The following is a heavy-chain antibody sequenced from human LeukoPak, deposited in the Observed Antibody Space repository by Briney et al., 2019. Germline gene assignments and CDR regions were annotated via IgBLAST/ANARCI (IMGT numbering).Heavy chain of an antibody. V-gene: IGHV1-2*02. J-gene: IGHJ6*03. D-gene: IGHD3-9*01. Sequence: GASVKVSCKASGYTFTSYYMHWVRQAPGQGLEWMGWINPNSGGTNYAQKFQGRVTMTRDTSISTAYMELSRLRSDDTAVYYCARGGHIRYFDWYQLTYYYYYMDVWGKGTTVTVSS. CDR2: INPNSGGT. CDR3: ARGGHIRYFDWYQLTYYYYYMDV. CDR1: GYTFTSYY.